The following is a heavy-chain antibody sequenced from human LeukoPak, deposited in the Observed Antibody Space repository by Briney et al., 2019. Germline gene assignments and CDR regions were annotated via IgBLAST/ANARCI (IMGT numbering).Heavy chain of an antibody. J-gene: IGHJ4*02. CDR3: ANPAAGWDLQSYYFDY. Sequence: PGGSLRLSCAASGFTFSSYAMHWVRQAPGKGLEWVAVISYDGSNRYYADSVKGRFTISRDNSKNTLYLQMNSLRAEDTAVYYCANPAAGWDLQSYYFDYWGQGTLVTVSS. CDR2: ISYDGSNR. V-gene: IGHV3-30-3*01. CDR1: GFTFSSYA. D-gene: IGHD1-26*01.